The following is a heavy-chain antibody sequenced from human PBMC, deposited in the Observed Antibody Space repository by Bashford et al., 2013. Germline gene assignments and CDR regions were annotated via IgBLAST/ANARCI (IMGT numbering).Heavy chain of an antibody. D-gene: IGHD2-8*01. J-gene: IGHJ4*02. CDR2: FDPDDGKP. V-gene: IGHV1-24*01. CDR3: ATLNGGESHPNEDY. Sequence: WVRQAPGKGLEWMGGFDPDDGKPLYAQRFQGRVTMTADTSTDISYMELRSLRSEDTAVYYCATLNGGESHPNEDYWGQGTLVTVSS.